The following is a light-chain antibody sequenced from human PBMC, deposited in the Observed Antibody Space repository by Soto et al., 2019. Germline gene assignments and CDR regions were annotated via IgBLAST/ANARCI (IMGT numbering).Light chain of an antibody. CDR3: QQGANWPQT. Sequence: EIVMTQSPATLSVSPGESATLSCRASQSISSKLVWYQQKPGQPPRLLIYGASTRAPGVPARFTGSGSGSDFTLTISGLQSEDLAVYYCQQGANWPQTFGQGTRVEI. CDR1: QSISSK. V-gene: IGKV3-15*01. J-gene: IGKJ2*01. CDR2: GAS.